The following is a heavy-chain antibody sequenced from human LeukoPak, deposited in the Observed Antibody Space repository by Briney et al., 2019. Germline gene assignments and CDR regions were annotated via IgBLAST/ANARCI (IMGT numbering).Heavy chain of an antibody. CDR3: ASSYSSGWYYSY. V-gene: IGHV3-7*01. CDR2: IKQDGSEK. CDR1: GFTFSSYC. D-gene: IGHD6-19*01. J-gene: IGHJ4*02. Sequence: GGSLRLSCAASGFTFSSYCMSWVRQAPGKGLEWVANIKQDGSEKYYVDSAKGRFTISRDNAKNSLYLQMNSLRAEDTAVYYCASSYSSGWYYSYWGQGTLVTVSS.